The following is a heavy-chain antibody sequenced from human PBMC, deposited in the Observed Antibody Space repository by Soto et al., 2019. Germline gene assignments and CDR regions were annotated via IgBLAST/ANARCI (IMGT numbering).Heavy chain of an antibody. CDR1: GFALSRYV. J-gene: IGHJ6*02. Sequence: EVQLLESGGGLVQAGGSLRLSCAASGFALSRYVMTWVRQTPGKGLEWVSHISGSGGDTYYADSVKGRFTISRDNSKNTLQLQMNSMRAEDTAVYYCAKGLDNYNDHVWGQGSTVTVSS. CDR3: AKGLDNYNDHV. CDR2: ISGSGGDT. V-gene: IGHV3-23*01. D-gene: IGHD3-22*01.